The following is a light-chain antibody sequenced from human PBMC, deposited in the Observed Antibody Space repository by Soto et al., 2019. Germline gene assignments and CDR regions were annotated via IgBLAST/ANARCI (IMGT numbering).Light chain of an antibody. CDR3: QPLYSFPLT. CDR1: QDFSNF. J-gene: IGKJ4*01. CDR2: DAY. V-gene: IGKV1-9*01. Sequence: EIQLTQSPSFLSVSIGDRFTITCVAIQDFSNFLSWYQQKPGRAPKLLMYDAYTLQSGVTSRFSGSGSGTEFTLTISSLQPEDFATYYCQPLYSFPLTVGGGTQVDIK.